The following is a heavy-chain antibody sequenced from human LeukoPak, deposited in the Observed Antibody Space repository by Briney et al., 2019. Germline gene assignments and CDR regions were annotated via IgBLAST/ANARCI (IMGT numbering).Heavy chain of an antibody. V-gene: IGHV3-48*04. CDR3: GSCRDGYNSNY. J-gene: IGHJ4*02. Sequence: GSLRLSCAASGFTFSSSGMNWVRQAPGKGLEWVSYISSSSSTIYYADSVKGRFTISRDNAKNSLYLQMNSLRAEDTAVYYCGSCRDGYNSNYWGQGTLVTVSS. D-gene: IGHD5-24*01. CDR1: GFTFSSSG. CDR2: ISSSSSTI.